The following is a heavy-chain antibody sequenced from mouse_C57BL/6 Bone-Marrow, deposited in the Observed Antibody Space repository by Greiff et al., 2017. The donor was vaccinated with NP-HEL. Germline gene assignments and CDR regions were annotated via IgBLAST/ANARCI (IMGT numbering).Heavy chain of an antibody. CDR3: ARYYYGSGYFDY. D-gene: IGHD1-1*01. CDR1: GYTFTNYW. V-gene: IGHV1-72*01. J-gene: IGHJ2*01. Sequence: QVQLQQPGAELVKPGASVKLSCKASGYTFTNYWMHGVKQRPGRGLEGIGRIDPNSGGTKYNEKFKSKATLTVDKPSSTAYMQLSSLTSEDSAVYYCARYYYGSGYFDYWGQGTTLTVSS. CDR2: IDPNSGGT.